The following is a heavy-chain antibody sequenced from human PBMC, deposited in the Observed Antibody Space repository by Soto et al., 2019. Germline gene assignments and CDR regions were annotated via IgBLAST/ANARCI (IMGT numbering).Heavy chain of an antibody. D-gene: IGHD7-27*01. J-gene: IGHJ6*03. V-gene: IGHV3-48*01. CDR2: ISSSSSVI. CDR3: ARDLSWGSNWYYYMAV. CDR1: GFILSDCA. Sequence: GGSVRLSCATSGFILSDCAMNWVRQAPGKGLEWVSYISSSSSVIDYADSVKGRFTVSRDNARNSLYLQMNSLRAEDTAVYYCARDLSWGSNWYYYMAVWGKGTTVTVSS.